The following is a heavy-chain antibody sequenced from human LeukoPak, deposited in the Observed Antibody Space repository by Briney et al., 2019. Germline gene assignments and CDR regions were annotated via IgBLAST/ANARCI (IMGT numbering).Heavy chain of an antibody. Sequence: GGSLRLSCAASGFTFSSYAMHWVRQAPGKGLEWVAVISYDGSNKYYADSVKGRFTISSDNSKNTLYLQMNSLRAEDTGVYYCAKGRGGDYSYGSYYLDYWGQGTLVTVSS. CDR1: GFTFSSYA. D-gene: IGHD5-18*01. CDR3: AKGRGGDYSYGSYYLDY. V-gene: IGHV3-30-3*01. CDR2: ISYDGSNK. J-gene: IGHJ4*02.